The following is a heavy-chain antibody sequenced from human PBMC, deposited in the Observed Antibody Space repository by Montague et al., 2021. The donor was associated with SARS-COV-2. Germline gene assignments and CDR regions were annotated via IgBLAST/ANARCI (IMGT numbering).Heavy chain of an antibody. CDR1: GGSISGFY. CDR2: IHYSGST. V-gene: IGHV4-59*01. CDR3: ARLLRSCTNGVCRTYYYYALDV. Sequence: SETRSLTCTVSGGSISGFYWSWIRQPPGKGLEWIGYIHYSGSTKYNPSLESRVAVSVDRSKNQVSLKLTSVTAADTAVYYCARLLRSCTNGVCRTYYYYALDVWGQGTTVTVSS. J-gene: IGHJ6*02. D-gene: IGHD2-8*01.